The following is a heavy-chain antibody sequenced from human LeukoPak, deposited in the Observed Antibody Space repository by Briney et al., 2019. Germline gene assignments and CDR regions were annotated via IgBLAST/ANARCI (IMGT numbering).Heavy chain of an antibody. D-gene: IGHD3-10*01. CDR2: ISGGST. CDR3: NWRGITKDAVPPGDYYYYYGMDV. J-gene: IGHJ6*02. V-gene: IGHV3-38-3*01. CDR1: GFTVSSNE. Sequence: GGSLRLSCAASGFTVSSNEMSWVRQAPGKGLEWVSSISGGSTYYADSRKGRFTISRDNSKNTLHLQMNSLRAEDTAVCYCNWRGITKDAVPPGDYYYYYGMDVWGQGTTVTVSS.